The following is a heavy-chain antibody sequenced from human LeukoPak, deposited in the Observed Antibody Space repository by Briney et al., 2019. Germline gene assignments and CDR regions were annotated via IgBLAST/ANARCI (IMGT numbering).Heavy chain of an antibody. J-gene: IGHJ3*02. CDR2: INNNGST. D-gene: IGHD6-13*01. CDR1: GGFIRSYY. CDR3: ASRLEQLSAFDI. Sequence: PSDTLSLTCTVSGGFIRSYYWSWIPQPPAKALEWIGYINNNGSTNYNPSIKSRVTISVDTSKNQCCLKLSSVAAADRAVYYCASRLEQLSAFDIWAQGTMVPVSS. V-gene: IGHV4-59*07.